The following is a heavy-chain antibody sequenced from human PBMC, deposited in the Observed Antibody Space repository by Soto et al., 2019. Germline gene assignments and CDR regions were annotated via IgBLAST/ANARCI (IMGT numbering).Heavy chain of an antibody. D-gene: IGHD5-18*01. CDR2: INADYGNT. V-gene: IGHV1-18*01. CDR1: GYTFYSHS. J-gene: IGHJ6*02. Sequence: QAQLVQSGAEVKKPGASVKVSCKASGYTFYSHSISLVRQAPGQGLEWMGRINADYGNTQYAQKFRGRVTMTTDTSTTTVYMELTTLRSDDTAVYYCARCIQGDYYYGMDGWSQGTTVTVSS. CDR3: ARCIQGDYYYGMDG.